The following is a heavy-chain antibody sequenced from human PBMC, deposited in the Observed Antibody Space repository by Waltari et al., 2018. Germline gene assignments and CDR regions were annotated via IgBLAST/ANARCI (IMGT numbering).Heavy chain of an antibody. D-gene: IGHD7-27*01. CDR1: GDTFSSYA. Sequence: QVQLVQSGAEVKKPGSSVKVSCKASGDTFSSYAISWVRQAPGQGLEWMGGIIPIFGTANYAQKFQGRVTITTDESTSTAYMELSSLRSEDTAVYYCAREANNWGTDYFDYWGQGTLVTVSS. CDR2: IIPIFGTA. CDR3: AREANNWGTDYFDY. V-gene: IGHV1-69*05. J-gene: IGHJ4*02.